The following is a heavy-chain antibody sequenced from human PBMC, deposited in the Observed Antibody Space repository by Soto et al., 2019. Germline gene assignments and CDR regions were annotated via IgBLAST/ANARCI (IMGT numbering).Heavy chain of an antibody. V-gene: IGHV3-11*01. D-gene: IGHD6-6*01. CDR2: ISRSGSST. CDR1: GFTFGDYY. Sequence: QVQLVESGGGLVKPGGSLRLSCAASGFTFGDYYMSWLRQAPGKGLEWVSYISRSGSSTYYVASVRGRFTISRDNAKNSLYLQMDSLGTEATAGYYCARAAAARPAAGYWGQGALGTVAS. J-gene: IGHJ4*02. CDR3: ARAAAARPAAGY.